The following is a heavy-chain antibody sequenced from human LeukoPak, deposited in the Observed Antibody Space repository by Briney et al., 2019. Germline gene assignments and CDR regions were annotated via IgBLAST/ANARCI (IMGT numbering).Heavy chain of an antibody. CDR1: GGSISSGDYY. D-gene: IGHD2-2*01. CDR2: IYYSGST. Sequence: SQTLSLTCTVSGGSISSGDYYWSWIRQPPGKGLEWIGYIYYSGSTYYNPSLKSRVAISVDTSKNQLSLKLSSVTAADTAVYYCASYCSGTSCSIAFDIWGQGTMVTVSS. J-gene: IGHJ3*02. CDR3: ASYCSGTSCSIAFDI. V-gene: IGHV4-30-4*08.